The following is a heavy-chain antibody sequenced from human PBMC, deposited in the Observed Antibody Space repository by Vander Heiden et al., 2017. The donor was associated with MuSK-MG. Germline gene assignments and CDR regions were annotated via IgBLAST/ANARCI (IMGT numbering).Heavy chain of an antibody. CDR3: ARHRGSSSNWYGLFDY. J-gene: IGHJ4*02. Sequence: EVQLVQSGVEVKKPGESLKISCKGSGYSFTTYWIGWVRRMPGKGLEWIAIIYPGDCDTRHSPSFHGQVTISADKSITTAYLQWFSLKASDTAIYYCARHRGSSSNWYGLFDYWGQGTLVTVSS. CDR2: IYPGDCDT. D-gene: IGHD6-13*01. CDR1: GYSFTTYW. V-gene: IGHV5-51*01.